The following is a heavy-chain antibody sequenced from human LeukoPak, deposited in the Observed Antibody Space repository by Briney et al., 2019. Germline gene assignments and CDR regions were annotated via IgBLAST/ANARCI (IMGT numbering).Heavy chain of an antibody. Sequence: PSETLSLTCTASGGSISSSSYYWGWIRQPPGKGLEWIGSIYYSGSTYYNPSLKSRVTISVDTSKNQFSLKLSSVTAADTAVYYCARVMRPPDAFDIWGQGTMVTVSS. CDR3: ARVMRPPDAFDI. V-gene: IGHV4-39*01. CDR2: IYYSGST. D-gene: IGHD2-8*01. CDR1: GGSISSSSYY. J-gene: IGHJ3*02.